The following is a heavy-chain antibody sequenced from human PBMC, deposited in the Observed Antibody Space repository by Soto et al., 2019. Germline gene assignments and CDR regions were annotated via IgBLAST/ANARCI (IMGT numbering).Heavy chain of an antibody. Sequence: GGSLRPSCAASGFTFSASAMHWVRQASGKGLEWVGRIRSNGRTAYAASMQGRFTISRDDSKKTAYLQLNSLKTDDTAVYYCARLDCSGGSCYPYYFEHWGQGALVTVSS. J-gene: IGHJ4*02. V-gene: IGHV3-73*01. CDR1: GFTFSASA. D-gene: IGHD2-15*01. CDR3: ARLDCSGGSCYPYYFEH. CDR2: IRSNGRT.